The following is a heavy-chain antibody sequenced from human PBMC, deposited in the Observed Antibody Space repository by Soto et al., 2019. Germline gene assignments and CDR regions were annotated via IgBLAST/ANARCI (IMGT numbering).Heavy chain of an antibody. Sequence: QVQLQQWGAGLLKPSETLSLTCAVYGGSFSGYYWSWIRQPPGKGLEWIGEINHSGSTNYNPSLKCRVTISVDTSKNQFSLKLSSVTAADTAVYYCARGGLKYGDYPNWFDPWGQGTLVTVSS. D-gene: IGHD4-17*01. V-gene: IGHV4-34*01. J-gene: IGHJ5*02. CDR1: GGSFSGYY. CDR2: INHSGST. CDR3: ARGGLKYGDYPNWFDP.